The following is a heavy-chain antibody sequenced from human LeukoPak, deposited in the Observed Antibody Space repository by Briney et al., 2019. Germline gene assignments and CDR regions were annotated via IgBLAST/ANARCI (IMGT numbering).Heavy chain of an antibody. V-gene: IGHV3-33*08. J-gene: IGHJ1*01. D-gene: IGHD2-21*02. Sequence: PGGSLRLSCAASGFTVSTSYMSWVRQAPGKGLEWVAVIWYDGSNKYYADPVKGRFTISRDNSKNTLYLQMNSLRAEDTAVYYCARDSRNDFDFQHWGQGTLVTVSS. CDR1: GFTVSTSY. CDR3: ARDSRNDFDFQH. CDR2: IWYDGSNK.